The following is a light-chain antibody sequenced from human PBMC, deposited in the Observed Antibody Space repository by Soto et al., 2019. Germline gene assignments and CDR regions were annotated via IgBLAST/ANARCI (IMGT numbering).Light chain of an antibody. CDR1: QSVSSN. Sequence: ELVMTQSPATLSVSPGERATLSCRASQSVSSNLAWYQQKPGQAPRLLIYGASTRATGIPARFSGSGSGTEITLTISSLQSEDFAVYYCQQYNNWPPLTFGGGTKVDIK. CDR2: GAS. V-gene: IGKV3-15*01. CDR3: QQYNNWPPLT. J-gene: IGKJ4*01.